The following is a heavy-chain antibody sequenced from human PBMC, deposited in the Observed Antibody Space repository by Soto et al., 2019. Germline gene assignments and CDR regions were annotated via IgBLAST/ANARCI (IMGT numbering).Heavy chain of an antibody. CDR2: ITYDGSFQ. D-gene: IGHD2-21*01. Sequence: CLRLSCRGSGFHFDNYVMHWFRPAPGKGLEWVAVITYDGSFQYYADSVKGRFTISRDNSKNTLSLHLNTLKPEDTAVYHCAKDRVGGTFYSPLAFWGQGTLVTVPS. CDR1: GFHFDNYV. V-gene: IGHV3-30*18. CDR3: AKDRVGGTFYSPLAF. J-gene: IGHJ4*02.